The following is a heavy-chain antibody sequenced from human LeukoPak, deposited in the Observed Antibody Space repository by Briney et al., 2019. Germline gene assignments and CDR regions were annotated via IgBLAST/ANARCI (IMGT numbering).Heavy chain of an antibody. V-gene: IGHV3-23*01. CDR1: GFTFSSYA. J-gene: IGHJ3*02. CDR2: ISDSGGNT. CDR3: AKNRDSSAYYHDAFDI. D-gene: IGHD3-22*01. Sequence: TGGSLRLSCAASGFTFSSYAMSWVRQAPGKGLERVSVISDSGGNTYYADSVKGRFTISRDNFKNTLYLQMNSLRAEDTAIYYCAKNRDSSAYYHDAFDIWGQGTMVTVSS.